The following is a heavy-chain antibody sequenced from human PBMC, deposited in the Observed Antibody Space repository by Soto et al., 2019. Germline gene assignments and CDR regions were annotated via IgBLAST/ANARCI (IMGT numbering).Heavy chain of an antibody. CDR3: ASSTMVRGVLYGMDV. D-gene: IGHD3-10*01. CDR2: IDPSDSYT. Sequence: LKISCKGSGYNFTSYWISWVRQMPGKGLEWMGRIDPSDSYTNYSPSFQGHVTISADKSISTAYLQWSSLKASDTAMYYCASSTMVRGVLYGMDVWGQGTTVTVSS. J-gene: IGHJ6*02. CDR1: GYNFTSYW. V-gene: IGHV5-10-1*01.